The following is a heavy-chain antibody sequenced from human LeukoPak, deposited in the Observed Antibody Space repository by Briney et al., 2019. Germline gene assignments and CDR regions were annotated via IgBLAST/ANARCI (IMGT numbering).Heavy chain of an antibody. D-gene: IGHD3-16*01. CDR3: AREGGGFDY. J-gene: IGHJ4*02. CDR2: IFTSGST. Sequence: SETLSLTCTVSGYSISSGYYWGWIRQPAGKGLEWIGRIFTSGSTYYNPSLKSRVIMSVDTSKNQFSLKLSSVTAADTAVYYCAREGGGFDYWGQGTLVTVSS. V-gene: IGHV4-38-2*02. CDR1: GYSISSGYY.